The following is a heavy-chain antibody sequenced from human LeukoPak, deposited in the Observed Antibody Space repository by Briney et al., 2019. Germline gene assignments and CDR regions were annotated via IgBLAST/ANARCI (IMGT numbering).Heavy chain of an antibody. V-gene: IGHV1-18*01. J-gene: IGHJ3*02. CDR2: ISAYNGNT. CDR3: ARPHLQLGVGAFDI. Sequence: ASVKVSCKASGYTFTSYGISWVRQAPGQGLEWMGWISAYNGNTNYAQKLQGRVTMTTDTSTSTAYMELRSLRSDDTAVYYCARPHLQLGVGAFDIWGQGTMVTVSS. CDR1: GYTFTSYG. D-gene: IGHD6-6*01.